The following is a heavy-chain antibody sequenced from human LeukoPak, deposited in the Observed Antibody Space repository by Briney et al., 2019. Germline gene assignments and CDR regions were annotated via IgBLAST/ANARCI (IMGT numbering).Heavy chain of an antibody. D-gene: IGHD2-15*01. CDR1: GYTFTSNY. CDR2: ISPSGAST. Sequence: ASVKVSCKSFGYTFTSNYMHWVRQAPGQGPEWMGVISPSGASTTYAQTFQGRVTLTRDMSTSTDYLELSSLRSEDTAVYYCARPYCSGGSCHDYFDYWGQGTLVTVSS. CDR3: ARPYCSGGSCHDYFDY. V-gene: IGHV1-46*01. J-gene: IGHJ4*02.